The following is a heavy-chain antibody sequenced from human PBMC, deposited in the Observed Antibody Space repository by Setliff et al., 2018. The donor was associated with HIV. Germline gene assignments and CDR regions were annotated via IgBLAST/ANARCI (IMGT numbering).Heavy chain of an antibody. CDR3: ARHRYNWYFDV. Sequence: PSETLSLTCAVYGGSFSGYYWAWIRQHPVKGLEWIGYIYYSGSTYYNPSLKSRVTISVDTSKSQFSLQLNSMTAADTALYYCARHRYNWYFDVWGRGTLVTVSS. D-gene: IGHD1-26*01. CDR1: GGSFSGYY. J-gene: IGHJ2*01. V-gene: IGHV4-34*01. CDR2: IYYSGST.